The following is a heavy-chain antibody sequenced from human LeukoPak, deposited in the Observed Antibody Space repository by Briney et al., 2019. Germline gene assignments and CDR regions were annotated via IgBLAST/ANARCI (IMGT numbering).Heavy chain of an antibody. V-gene: IGHV4-59*08. CDR2: IIDSATT. CDR1: GGSLSTYY. J-gene: IGHJ1*01. CDR3: ARHYDNSGYGFFQH. Sequence: TSSATLSLTRTVSGGSLSTYYSSWIRQPPGKGREWIGYIIDSATTTYNPSLKSRVTISIETSKNQCSLKLSSGTAAETAVYYCARHYDNSGYGFFQHWGQGTLVTASS. D-gene: IGHD3-22*01.